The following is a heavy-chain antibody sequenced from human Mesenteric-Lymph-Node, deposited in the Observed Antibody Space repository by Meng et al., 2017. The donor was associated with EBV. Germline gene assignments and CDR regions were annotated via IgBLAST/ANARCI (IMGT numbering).Heavy chain of an antibody. D-gene: IGHD6-13*01. V-gene: IGHV3-21*01. CDR3: ATEVNSWSLDY. CDR2: ISSTSTYI. Sequence: EVQLVESGGGLVKPGGSLRLSCAASRFTFTNYTMNWVRQAPGKGLEWVSSISSTSTYIYYSVSVKGRFTISRDNAKNSLYLQMNGLRADDTAVYYCATEVNSWSLDYWGQGTLVTVSS. CDR1: RFTFTNYT. J-gene: IGHJ4*02.